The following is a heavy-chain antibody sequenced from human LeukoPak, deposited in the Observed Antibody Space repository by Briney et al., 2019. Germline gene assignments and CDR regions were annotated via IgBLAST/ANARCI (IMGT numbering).Heavy chain of an antibody. V-gene: IGHV2-5*02. D-gene: IGHD3-10*01. CDR2: IYWDDDK. CDR3: AHTRFGKLYPDAFDI. J-gene: IGHJ3*02. CDR1: GFSLSTSGVG. Sequence: ESGPTLVKPTQTLTLTCTFSGFSLSTSGVGVGWIRQPPGKALEWLALIYWDDDKRYSPSLKSRLTITKDTSKNQVVLTMTNMDLVDTATYYCAHTRFGKLYPDAFDIWGQGTMVTVSS.